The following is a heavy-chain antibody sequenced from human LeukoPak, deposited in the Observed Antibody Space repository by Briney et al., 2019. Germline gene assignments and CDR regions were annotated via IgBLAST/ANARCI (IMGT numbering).Heavy chain of an antibody. D-gene: IGHD6-19*01. CDR2: ISSSSSYI. V-gene: IGHV3-21*01. Sequence: GGSLRLSCAASGFTFSSYSMNWVRQAPGKGLEWVSSISSSSSYIYYADSVKGRFTISRDNAKNSLYLQMNSLRAEDTAVYYCATQASEQWLVQMGWGQGTLVTVSS. CDR1: GFTFSSYS. J-gene: IGHJ4*02. CDR3: ATQASEQWLVQMG.